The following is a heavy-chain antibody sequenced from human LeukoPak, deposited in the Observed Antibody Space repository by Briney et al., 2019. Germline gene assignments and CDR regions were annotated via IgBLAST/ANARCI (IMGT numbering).Heavy chain of an antibody. CDR1: GGSISSYY. CDR2: IYYSGNI. CDR3: ARDMITFGGVRAYFDY. D-gene: IGHD3-16*01. J-gene: IGHJ4*02. V-gene: IGHV4-59*01. Sequence: PSETLSLTCTVSGGSISSYYWSWIRQPPGKGLEWIGYIYYSGNINYNPSLKSRVTISVDTPKNQFSLKLSSVTAADTAVYCCARDMITFGGVRAYFDYWGQGILVTVSS.